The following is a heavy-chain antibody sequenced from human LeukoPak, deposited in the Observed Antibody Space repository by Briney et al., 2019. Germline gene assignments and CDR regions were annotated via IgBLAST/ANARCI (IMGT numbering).Heavy chain of an antibody. CDR1: GGSITSYY. D-gene: IGHD6-13*01. Sequence: PSETLSLTCTGSGGSITSYYWSWIRQPPGKGLEWIGYIYYGGSTNYNPSLKSRATISVDTSKNQFSLKLSSVTAADTAVYYCARLTGIAAAGDYWGQGTLVTVHS. CDR2: IYYGGST. CDR3: ARLTGIAAAGDY. V-gene: IGHV4-59*08. J-gene: IGHJ4*02.